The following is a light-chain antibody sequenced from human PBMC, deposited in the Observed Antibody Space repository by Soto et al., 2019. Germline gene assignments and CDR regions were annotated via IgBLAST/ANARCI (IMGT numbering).Light chain of an antibody. V-gene: IGLV2-14*01. CDR2: DVS. CDR3: SSYTSSITLV. Sequence: QSVLTQPASVSGSPGQSITISCTGTSSEVGGYNYVSWYQQYPGKAPKLMIYDVSNRPSGVSNRFSGSKSGNTASLTISGLQAEDEADYYCSSYTSSITLVFGGGTKVTVL. J-gene: IGLJ2*01. CDR1: SSEVGGYNY.